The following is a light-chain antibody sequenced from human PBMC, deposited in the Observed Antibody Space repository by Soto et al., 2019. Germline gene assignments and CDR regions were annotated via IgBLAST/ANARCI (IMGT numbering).Light chain of an antibody. CDR3: QLWDSGSAHVV. V-gene: IGLV3-21*04. CDR2: SDT. CDR1: NIGSKG. J-gene: IGLJ2*01. Sequence: SYELTQPPSVSVAPGKTASISCGGNNIGSKGVHWYQQKPGQAPVLVIYSDTDRPPVIPERFSGSNSANLATLTISRVEAGDEADYYCQLWDSGSAHVVFGGGTKLTVL.